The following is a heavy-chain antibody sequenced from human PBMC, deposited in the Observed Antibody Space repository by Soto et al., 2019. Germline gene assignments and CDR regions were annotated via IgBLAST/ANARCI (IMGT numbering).Heavy chain of an antibody. V-gene: IGHV3-11*06. Sequence: PGGSLRLSCAASGFTFSDYYMSWIRQAPGKGLEWVSYISSGSSYTNYADSVKGRFTISRDNAKNSLYLQMDSLRAEDTAVYYCARDPYYDSSGFGPFDLWGRGTLVTVSS. D-gene: IGHD3-22*01. CDR2: ISSGSSYT. CDR1: GFTFSDYY. CDR3: ARDPYYDSSGFGPFDL. J-gene: IGHJ2*01.